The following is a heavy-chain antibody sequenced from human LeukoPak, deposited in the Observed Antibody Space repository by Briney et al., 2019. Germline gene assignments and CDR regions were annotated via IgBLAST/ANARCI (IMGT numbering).Heavy chain of an antibody. J-gene: IGHJ4*02. CDR1: GFTVSSNY. V-gene: IGHV3-66*01. Sequence: GGSLRLSCAASGFTVSSNYMSWVRQAPGKGLEWVSVIYSGGTTYYADSVKGRFTISRDNSKNTLHLQMNSLRAEDTAVYYCVRDQYSYAHAAHWGQGTLVTVSS. CDR3: VRDQYSYAHAAH. CDR2: IYSGGTT. D-gene: IGHD5-18*01.